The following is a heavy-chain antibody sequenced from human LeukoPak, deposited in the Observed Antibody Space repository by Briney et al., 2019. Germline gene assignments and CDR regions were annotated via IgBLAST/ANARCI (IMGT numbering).Heavy chain of an antibody. J-gene: IGHJ4*02. Sequence: SETLSLTCTVSGGSISSYYWSWIRQPPGKGLEWIGYIYYSGSTNYNPSLKSRVTIAVDTSKNQFSLKLSSVTAADTAVYYCASSSLGYYFDYWGQGTLVTVSS. D-gene: IGHD5-12*01. CDR2: IYYSGST. V-gene: IGHV4-59*01. CDR1: GGSISSYY. CDR3: ASSSLGYYFDY.